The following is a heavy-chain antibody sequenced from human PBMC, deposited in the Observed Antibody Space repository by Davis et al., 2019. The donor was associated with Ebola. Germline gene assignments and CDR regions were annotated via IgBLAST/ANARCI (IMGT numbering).Heavy chain of an antibody. CDR1: GGSISSYY. D-gene: IGHD3-10*01. Sequence: SETLSLTCTVSGGSISSYYWSWIRQPPGKGLEWIGYVDYSGSTNYNPSLKSRVTISVDTSKNQFSLKLSSVTAADTAVYYCARAMVTMVSFAFDIWGQGTMVTVSS. V-gene: IGHV4-59*12. CDR2: VDYSGST. CDR3: ARAMVTMVSFAFDI. J-gene: IGHJ3*02.